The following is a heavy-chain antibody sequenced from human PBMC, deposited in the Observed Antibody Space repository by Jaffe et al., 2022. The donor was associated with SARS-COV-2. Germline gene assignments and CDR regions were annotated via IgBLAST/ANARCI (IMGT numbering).Heavy chain of an antibody. CDR3: AAVIAAATGDF. CDR1: GFTFSRYW. CDR2: INSDESSI. Sequence: EVQLVESGGGLVQPGGSLRLSCAASGFTFSRYWMDWVRQVPGKGLVWVSRINSDESSISYADSVKGRFTISRDNAKNTLYLQMNSLRAEDTAVYYCAAVIAAATGDFWGQGTLVTVSS. V-gene: IGHV3-74*01. J-gene: IGHJ4*02. D-gene: IGHD6-13*01.